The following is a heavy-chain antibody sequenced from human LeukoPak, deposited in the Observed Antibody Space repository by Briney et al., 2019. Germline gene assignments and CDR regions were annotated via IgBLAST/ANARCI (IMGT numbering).Heavy chain of an antibody. CDR2: IYYSGST. Sequence: SETLSLTCTVSGGSISSYYWSSIRQPPGKGLEWIGYIYYSGSTNYNPSLKSRVTISVDASKNQFSQKLSSVTAADTAVYYCARGSSSRKPIDYWGQGTLVTVSS. V-gene: IGHV4-59*01. D-gene: IGHD6-13*01. CDR3: ARGSSSRKPIDY. J-gene: IGHJ4*02. CDR1: GGSISSYY.